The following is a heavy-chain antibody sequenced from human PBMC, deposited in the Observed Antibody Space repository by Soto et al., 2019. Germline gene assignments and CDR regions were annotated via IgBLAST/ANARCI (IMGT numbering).Heavy chain of an antibody. CDR3: ARDRGFGVSLEGRADDWMDP. CDR1: GYTFTSYG. V-gene: IGHV1-18*01. Sequence: ASVKVSCKASGYTFTSYGISWVRQAPGQGLEWMGWISAYNGSTNYAQKLQGRVTMTTDTSTSTAYMELRSLRSDDTAVYFCARDRGFGVSLEGRADDWMDPWGKGTXVTVSS. J-gene: IGHJ5*01. D-gene: IGHD3-3*01. CDR2: ISAYNGST.